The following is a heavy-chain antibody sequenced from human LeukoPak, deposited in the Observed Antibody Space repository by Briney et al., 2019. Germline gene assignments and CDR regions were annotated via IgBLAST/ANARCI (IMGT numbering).Heavy chain of an antibody. D-gene: IGHD5-12*01. CDR2: IKYDGTEK. CDR1: GFIFNSYW. V-gene: IGHV3-7*03. J-gene: IGHJ4*02. Sequence: PGGSLRLSCAASGFIFNSYWMNWVRQAPGKGLEWVANIKYDGTEKYYVDSVKGRFTISRDNAEKSLYLEMNSLRAEDTAVYYCARAYSDYDRLFDYWGQGTLVTVSS. CDR3: ARAYSDYDRLFDY.